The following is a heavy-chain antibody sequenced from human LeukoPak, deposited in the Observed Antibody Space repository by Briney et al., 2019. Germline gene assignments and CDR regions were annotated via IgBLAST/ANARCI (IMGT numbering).Heavy chain of an antibody. J-gene: IGHJ6*02. CDR2: IYYSGST. V-gene: IGHV4-59*01. CDR3: ARDSRNSGNYYYGMDV. D-gene: IGHD4-23*01. Sequence: SETLSLTCTVSGGSISSYYWSWIRQPPGKGLEWIGYIYYSGSTNYNPSLKSRVTISVDTSKNQFSMKLSSVTAADTAVYYCARDSRNSGNYYYGMDVWGQGTTVTVSS. CDR1: GGSISSYY.